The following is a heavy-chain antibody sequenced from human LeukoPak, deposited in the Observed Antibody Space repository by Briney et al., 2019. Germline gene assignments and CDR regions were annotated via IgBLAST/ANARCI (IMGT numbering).Heavy chain of an antibody. V-gene: IGHV4-30-2*01. CDR3: ASSTGTRVDY. CDR1: GGSISSGGYY. D-gene: IGHD1-7*01. Sequence: PSQTLSLTCTVSGGSISSGGYYWSWIRQPPGKGLEWIGYIYHSGSTYYNPSLKSRVTISVDRSKNQFSLKLSSVTAADTAVYYCASSTGTRVDYWGQGTLVTASS. J-gene: IGHJ4*02. CDR2: IYHSGST.